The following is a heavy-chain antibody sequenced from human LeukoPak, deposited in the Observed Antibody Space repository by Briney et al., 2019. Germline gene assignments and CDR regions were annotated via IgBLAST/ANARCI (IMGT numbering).Heavy chain of an antibody. J-gene: IGHJ5*02. Sequence: SGGSLRLSCAASGFTFSNYIMHWVRQAPGKGLDWVAVILENGSHQYYADSVKGRFTISRDNSKNTLFLQMNSLRVEDTAMYYCAKDRSPGWFDPWGQGTLVTVSS. CDR2: ILENGSHQ. CDR1: GFTFSNYI. V-gene: IGHV3-30-3*02. D-gene: IGHD6-13*01. CDR3: AKDRSPGWFDP.